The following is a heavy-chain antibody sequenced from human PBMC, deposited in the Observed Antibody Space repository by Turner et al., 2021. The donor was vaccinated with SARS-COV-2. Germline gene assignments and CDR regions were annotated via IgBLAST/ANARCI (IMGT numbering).Heavy chain of an antibody. CDR2: ISYDGSNK. Sequence: QVQLVESGGGVVQPGRSLRLSCEASGFTFSNYGVHWVRQAPGKGLEWVAVISYDGSNKYYADSVKGRFTISRDNSKNTLYLQMNSLRAEDTAVYYCAKSGGMYCSGGNCYSSYFDYWGQGTLVTVSS. CDR3: AKSGGMYCSGGNCYSSYFDY. J-gene: IGHJ4*02. V-gene: IGHV3-30*18. CDR1: GFTFSNYG. D-gene: IGHD2-15*01.